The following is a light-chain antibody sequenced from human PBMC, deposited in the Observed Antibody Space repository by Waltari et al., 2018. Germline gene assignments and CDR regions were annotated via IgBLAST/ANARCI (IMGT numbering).Light chain of an antibody. CDR2: GAS. Sequence: EIVLTQSPDTLSLSPGERATLSCRASQTLSSSYLAWYQQKPFQGPRLLICGASSRTSGIPDRFSGSGSGTDFTRSISGLEPEDFAVYYCLQYVTSRRTFGQGTKLEIK. J-gene: IGKJ2*01. CDR1: QTLSSSY. CDR3: LQYVTSRRT. V-gene: IGKV3-20*01.